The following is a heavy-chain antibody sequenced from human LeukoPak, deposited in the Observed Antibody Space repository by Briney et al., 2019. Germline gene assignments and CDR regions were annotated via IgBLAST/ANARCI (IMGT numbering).Heavy chain of an antibody. J-gene: IGHJ6*02. CDR2: ITPGGGT. CDR1: EFTFSSYV. V-gene: IGHV3-23*01. Sequence: PGGSLRLSCAASEFTFSSYVMAWVRQAPGKGLEWVSTITPGGGTYYADSVKGRFTISRDNSKNTLYLQMNSLRAEDTAIYYCARDHSSGWATYYYYGMDVWGQGTTVTVSS. CDR3: ARDHSSGWATYYYYGMDV. D-gene: IGHD6-19*01.